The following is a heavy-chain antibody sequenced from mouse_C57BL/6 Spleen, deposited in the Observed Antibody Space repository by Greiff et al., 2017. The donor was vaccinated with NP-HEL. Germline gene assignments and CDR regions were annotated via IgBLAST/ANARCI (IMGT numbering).Heavy chain of an antibody. Sequence: QVQLQQPGTELVKPGASVKLSCKASGYTFTSYWMHWVKQRPGQGLEWIGNINPSNGGTNYNEKFKSKATLTVDKSSSTAYLQLSSLTSEDSAVYYCERERSNYYAMDYWGQGTTVTVSS. D-gene: IGHD2-5*01. V-gene: IGHV1-53*01. CDR3: ERERSNYYAMDY. CDR2: INPSNGGT. J-gene: IGHJ4*01. CDR1: GYTFTSYW.